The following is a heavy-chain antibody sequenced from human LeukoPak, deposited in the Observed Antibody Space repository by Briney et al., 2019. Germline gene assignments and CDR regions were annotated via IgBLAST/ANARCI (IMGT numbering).Heavy chain of an antibody. J-gene: IGHJ4*02. Sequence: GGSLRLSCAASGFTFSSYAMSWVRQAPGKGLEWVSAISGSGGSTYYADSVKGRFTISRDNSKNTLYLQMNSLRAEDAAVYYCAKDPYSGSYYDYWGQGTLVTVSS. D-gene: IGHD1-26*01. V-gene: IGHV3-23*01. CDR2: ISGSGGST. CDR3: AKDPYSGSYYDY. CDR1: GFTFSSYA.